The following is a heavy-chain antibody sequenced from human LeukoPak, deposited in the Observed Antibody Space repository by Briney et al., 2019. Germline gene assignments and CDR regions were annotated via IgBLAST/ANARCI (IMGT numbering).Heavy chain of an antibody. J-gene: IGHJ4*02. CDR1: GGSFSGYY. CDR2: INHSGST. Sequence: SETLSLTCAVYGGSFSGYYWSWIRQPPGKGLEWIGEINHSGSTNYNPSLKSRVTISVDTSKNQFSLKLSSVTAADTAVYYCARSGSGMGFTFGGVINYWGREPWSPSPQ. CDR3: ARSGSGMGFTFGGVINY. V-gene: IGHV4-34*01. D-gene: IGHD3-16*01.